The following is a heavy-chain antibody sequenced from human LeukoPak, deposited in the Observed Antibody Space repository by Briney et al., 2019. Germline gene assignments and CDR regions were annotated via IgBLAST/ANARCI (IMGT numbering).Heavy chain of an antibody. D-gene: IGHD2-2*01. CDR3: ASEPREYCSSTSCPNWFDS. CDR1: GFTFNNYA. CDR2: ISASGGTT. V-gene: IGHV3-23*01. J-gene: IGHJ5*01. Sequence: GGSLRLSCAASGFTFNNYAMSWVRQAPGKGLEWVSAISASGGTTYYADSVKGRFTISRDNSENTLFLQMNSLRAEDTAVYYCASEPREYCSSTSCPNWFDSWGQGTLVTVSS.